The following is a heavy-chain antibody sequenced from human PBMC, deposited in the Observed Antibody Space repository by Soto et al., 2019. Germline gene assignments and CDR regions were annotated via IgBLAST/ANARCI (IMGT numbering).Heavy chain of an antibody. D-gene: IGHD4-17*01. CDR3: AKGRPGLLDY. CDR1: GFTFSSYA. V-gene: IGHV3-23*01. Sequence: GGSLRLSCAASGFTFSSYAMYWVRQAPGKGLEWVSAISAGSVSIYYADSVKGRFTISRDNSKNTLYLQMNSLRAEDTAVYYCAKGRPGLLDYWGQGTQVNVS. CDR2: ISAGSVSI. J-gene: IGHJ4*02.